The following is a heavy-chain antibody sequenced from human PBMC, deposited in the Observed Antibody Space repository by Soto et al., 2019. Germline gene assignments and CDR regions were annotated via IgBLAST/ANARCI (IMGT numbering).Heavy chain of an antibody. Sequence: PGRSLRLSCAASGFIFSNAWMSWVRQAPGKGLEWVGRIKSKTNGGTTDYAAPVRGRFSISRDDSKNTLYLQMNSLKTEDTAVYYCTTDDPINRYWGQGTLVTVSS. V-gene: IGHV3-15*01. CDR2: IKSKTNGGTT. CDR3: TTDDPINRY. J-gene: IGHJ4*02. CDR1: GFIFSNAW.